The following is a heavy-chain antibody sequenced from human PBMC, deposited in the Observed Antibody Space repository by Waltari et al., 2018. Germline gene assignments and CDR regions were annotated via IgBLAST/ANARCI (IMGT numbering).Heavy chain of an antibody. CDR3: ASDPGFANGMDG. J-gene: IGHJ6*02. CDR1: GFIVSNNY. V-gene: IGHV3-53*01. Sequence: EVQLVESGGGLIKPGGSLRLSCAAFGFIVSNNYMSWVRQAPGKGLEWVSVTKGGGNTFYADSVKGRFTISTDDSSNTLSLQMNSLRVEDTAVYYCASDPGFANGMDGWGQGTTVTVSS. CDR2: TKGGGNT.